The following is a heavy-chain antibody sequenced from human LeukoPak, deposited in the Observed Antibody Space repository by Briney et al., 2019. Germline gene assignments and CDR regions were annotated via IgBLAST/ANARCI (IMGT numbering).Heavy chain of an antibody. CDR2: ISAYNGNT. V-gene: IGHV1-18*01. CDR3: ARDPGSIAAAGRWFDP. D-gene: IGHD6-13*01. Sequence: GASVKVSCKASGYTFTSYGISWVRQAPGQGLEWMGWISAYNGNTNYAQKPQGRVTMTTDTSTSTAYMELRSLRSDDTAVYYCARDPGSIAAAGRWFDPWGEGTLVTVSS. J-gene: IGHJ5*02. CDR1: GYTFTSYG.